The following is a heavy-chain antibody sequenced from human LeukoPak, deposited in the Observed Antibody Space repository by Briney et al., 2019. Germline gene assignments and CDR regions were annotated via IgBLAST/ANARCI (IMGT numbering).Heavy chain of an antibody. V-gene: IGHV4-59*01. CDR1: GGSISSYY. Sequence: PETLSLTCTVSGGSISSYYWSWIRQPPGKGLEWIGYIYYSGSTNYNPSLKSRVTISPDTSKNQFSLKLSSVTAADTAVYYCARLTTMVRGAQTIDYWGQGTLVTVSS. CDR3: ARLTTMVRGAQTIDY. CDR2: IYYSGST. J-gene: IGHJ4*02. D-gene: IGHD3-10*01.